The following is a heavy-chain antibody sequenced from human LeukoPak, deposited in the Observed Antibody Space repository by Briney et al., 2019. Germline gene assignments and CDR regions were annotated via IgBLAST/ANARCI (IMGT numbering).Heavy chain of an antibody. CDR2: IRTDGTST. D-gene: IGHD6-19*01. V-gene: IGHV3-64*01. CDR3: TRRYGGHSGWAGYHDS. J-gene: IGHJ4*02. Sequence: PGGSLRLSCVASGFRFSDYTMRWVRQAPGKGLEYVSAIRTDGTSTFYPSSVKGRFTIYRDNSKSTLYLKMGSLRAEDTAVYYCTRRYGGHSGWAGYHDSWGQGTLVTVSS. CDR1: GFRFSDYT.